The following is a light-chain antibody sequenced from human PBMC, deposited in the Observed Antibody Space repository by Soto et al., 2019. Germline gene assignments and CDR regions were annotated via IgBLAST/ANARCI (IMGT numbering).Light chain of an antibody. CDR1: QSVSSD. V-gene: IGKV3D-15*01. CDR3: QQYNNWPRT. Sequence: EIVMTQSPTILSVSPGERATLSCRASQSVSSDLAWYQQKPGQAPRLLIYGVYTRAPGIPARFSGSGSGTEFTLTISSLQSEDFAVYYCQQYNNWPRTFGQGTKVDIK. J-gene: IGKJ1*01. CDR2: GVY.